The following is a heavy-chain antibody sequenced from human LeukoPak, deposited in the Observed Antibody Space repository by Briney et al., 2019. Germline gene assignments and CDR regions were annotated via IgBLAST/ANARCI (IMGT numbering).Heavy chain of an antibody. CDR2: IYYSGST. V-gene: IGHV4-39*07. D-gene: IGHD3-10*01. Sequence: PSETLSLTCTVSGGSISSSSYYWGWIRQPPGKGLEWIGSIYYSGSTNYNPSLKSRVTISVDTSKNQFSLKLSSVTAADTAVYYCASTSGSHFISSFDYWGQGTLVTVSS. J-gene: IGHJ4*02. CDR3: ASTSGSHFISSFDY. CDR1: GGSISSSSYY.